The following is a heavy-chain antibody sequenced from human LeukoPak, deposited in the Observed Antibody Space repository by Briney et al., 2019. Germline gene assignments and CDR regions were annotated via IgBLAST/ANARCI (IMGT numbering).Heavy chain of an antibody. CDR2: TYYSAST. Sequence: SETLSLTCTVSGDPISGYYWAWIRQPPGKGLEWIGYTYYSASTNYNPSLKSRVTISSDRSQKQFSLKMNSVTAADTAVYYCASGQMTTVPLLDYWGQGTLVTVSS. CDR1: GDPISGYY. V-gene: IGHV4-59*01. J-gene: IGHJ4*02. D-gene: IGHD4-11*01. CDR3: ASGQMTTVPLLDY.